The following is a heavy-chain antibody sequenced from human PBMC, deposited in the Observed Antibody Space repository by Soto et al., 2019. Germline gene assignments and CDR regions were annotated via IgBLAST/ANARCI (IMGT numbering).Heavy chain of an antibody. CDR2: INHRGST. V-gene: IGHV4-34*01. J-gene: IGHJ4*02. CDR1: AGAFSGYY. D-gene: IGHD6-13*01. CDR3: AREGIAAADY. Sequence: QVQLQQWGAGLLKPSETLSLTCAVYAGAFSGYYWSWIRQPPGKGLEWIGEINHRGSTNYNPTLKSRVTISVDTSKNQFSLKLSSVTAADTAVYYCAREGIAAADYWGQGTLVTVSS.